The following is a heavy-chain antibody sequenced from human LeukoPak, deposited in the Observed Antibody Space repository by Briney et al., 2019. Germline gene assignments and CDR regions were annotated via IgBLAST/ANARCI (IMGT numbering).Heavy chain of an antibody. V-gene: IGHV3-33*06. CDR3: AKDSKDYYYYYMDV. Sequence: PGRSLRLSCAASGFTFSSYGTHWVRQAPGKGLEWVAVIWYDGSNKYYADSVKGRFTISRDNSKNTLYLQMNSLRAEDTAVYYCAKDSKDYYYYYMDVWGKGTTVTVSS. CDR1: GFTFSSYG. CDR2: IWYDGSNK. J-gene: IGHJ6*03.